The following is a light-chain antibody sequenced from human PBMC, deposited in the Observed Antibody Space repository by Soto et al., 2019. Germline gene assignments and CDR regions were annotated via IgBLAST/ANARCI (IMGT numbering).Light chain of an antibody. CDR3: AAWDGSLNAYV. V-gene: IGLV1-44*01. J-gene: IGLJ1*01. Sequence: QSVLTQPPSASGTPGQRVTISCSGSSSNIGSNAVNWYQQFPGTAPKLLIYTDNQRPSGVPDRFSSSKSGTSASLAISGLQSEDEADYFCAAWDGSLNAYVFGTGTKVTVL. CDR2: TDN. CDR1: SSNIGSNA.